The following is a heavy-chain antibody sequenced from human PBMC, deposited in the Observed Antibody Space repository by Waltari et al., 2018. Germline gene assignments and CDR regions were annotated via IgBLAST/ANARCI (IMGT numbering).Heavy chain of an antibody. J-gene: IGHJ4*02. CDR3: AKDQDRYCSSTSCLFDY. D-gene: IGHD2-2*01. V-gene: IGHV3-9*01. Sequence: EVQLVESGGGLVQPGRSLRLSCAASGFTFDDYAMHWVRQAPGKGLEWVSGISWNSGSIGYADSVKCRFTISRDNAKNSLYRQMNSLRAEDTALYYCAKDQDRYCSSTSCLFDYWGQGTLVTVSS. CDR2: ISWNSGSI. CDR1: GFTFDDYA.